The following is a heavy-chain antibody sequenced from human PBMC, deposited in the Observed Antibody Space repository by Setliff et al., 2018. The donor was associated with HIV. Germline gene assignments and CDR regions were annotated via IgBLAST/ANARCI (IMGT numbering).Heavy chain of an antibody. V-gene: IGHV1-2*02. J-gene: IGHJ4*02. CDR1: GYTFTGCY. CDR3: ARDCYDSSGYIFFPGLPDY. CDR2: INPNNGGT. Sequence: ASVKVSCKASGYTFTGCYMHWVRQAPGQGLEWMGWINPNNGGTNYAQKFQGRVTMTRDTSISTAYMELSRLRSDDTAVYYCARDCYDSSGYIFFPGLPDYWGQGTLVTVSS. D-gene: IGHD3-22*01.